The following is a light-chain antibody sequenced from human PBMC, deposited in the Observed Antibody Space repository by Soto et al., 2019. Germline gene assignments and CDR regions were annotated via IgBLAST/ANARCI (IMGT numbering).Light chain of an antibody. Sequence: QSVLTQPPSVSGAPGQRVTISCTGSSSNIGAGYDVHWYQQLPGKAPKLLIYGNDNRPSGVPERFSGSKSGTSASLAITGLRADDEADYYCQSYGSSPSANFVFATGTKVTVL. CDR3: QSYGSSPSANFV. CDR1: SSNIGAGYD. CDR2: GND. V-gene: IGLV1-40*01. J-gene: IGLJ1*01.